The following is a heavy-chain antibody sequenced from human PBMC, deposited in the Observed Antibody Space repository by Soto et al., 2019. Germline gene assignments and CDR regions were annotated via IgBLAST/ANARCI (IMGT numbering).Heavy chain of an antibody. V-gene: IGHV3-23*01. CDR3: AKDPTGGWELLPPGIDY. CDR2: ISGSGGST. J-gene: IGHJ4*02. Sequence: GGSLRLSCAASGFTFSSYAMSWVRQAPGKGLEWVSAISGSGGSTYYADSVKGRFTISRDNSKNTLYLQMNSLRAEDTAVYYCAKDPTGGWELLPPGIDYWGQGTLVTVSS. CDR1: GFTFSSYA. D-gene: IGHD1-26*01.